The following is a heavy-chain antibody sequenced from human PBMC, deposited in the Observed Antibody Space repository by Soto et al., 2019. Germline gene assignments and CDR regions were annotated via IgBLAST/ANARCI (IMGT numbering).Heavy chain of an antibody. V-gene: IGHV3-23*01. CDR3: AKRGITIFGVVTNYYSGVDV. CDR2: ISGSGGFT. CDR1: RFTFSTFA. D-gene: IGHD3-3*01. J-gene: IGHJ6*02. Sequence: EAQLLESGGGLVQPGGSLRLSCDASRFTFSTFAMSWVRQAPGQGLEWVSVISGSGGFTYYADSVKGRFTISRDNSKNTLFLQMNSLRVEDTAVYYCAKRGITIFGVVTNYYSGVDVWGQGTTVIVSS.